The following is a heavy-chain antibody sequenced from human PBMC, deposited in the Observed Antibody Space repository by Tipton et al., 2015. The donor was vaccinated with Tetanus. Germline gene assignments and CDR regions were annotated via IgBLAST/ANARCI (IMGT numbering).Heavy chain of an antibody. Sequence: TLSLTCTVSGGSISSYYWSWIRQPPGKGLEWIGYIYYSGSTNYNPSLKSRVTISVDTSKNQFPLKLSSVTAADTAVYYCARVSATATFDYWGQGTLVTVSS. CDR3: ARVSATATFDY. CDR2: IYYSGST. D-gene: IGHD2-15*01. CDR1: GGSISSYY. V-gene: IGHV4-59*01. J-gene: IGHJ4*02.